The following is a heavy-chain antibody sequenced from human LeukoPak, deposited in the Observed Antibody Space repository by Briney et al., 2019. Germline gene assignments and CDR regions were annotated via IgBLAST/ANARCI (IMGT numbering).Heavy chain of an antibody. V-gene: IGHV3-30-3*01. D-gene: IGHD3-10*01. Sequence: GGSLRLSCAASGFTFSSYAMHGVRQAPGKGLEGVAVISYDGSNKYYADFVKGRFTISRDNSKNTLYLQMNRPSAEDPAVYYCAGSLWLGEFYFDYWGQGPLVTVSS. CDR2: ISYDGSNK. CDR1: GFTFSSYA. CDR3: AGSLWLGEFYFDY. J-gene: IGHJ4*02.